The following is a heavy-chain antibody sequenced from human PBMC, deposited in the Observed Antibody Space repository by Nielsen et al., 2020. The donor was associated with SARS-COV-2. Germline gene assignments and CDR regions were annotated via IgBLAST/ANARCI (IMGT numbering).Heavy chain of an antibody. D-gene: IGHD6-13*01. J-gene: IGHJ5*02. Sequence: GGSLRLSCAASGFTFSDYYMSWIRQAPGKGLEWVSYISSSSSYTNYADSVKGRFTISRDNSKNTLYLQMNSLRAEDTAVYYCARGGWRWGRSSWRDLYWFDPWGQGTLVTVSS. CDR2: ISSSSSYT. CDR3: ARGGWRWGRSSWRDLYWFDP. CDR1: GFTFSDYY. V-gene: IGHV3-11*06.